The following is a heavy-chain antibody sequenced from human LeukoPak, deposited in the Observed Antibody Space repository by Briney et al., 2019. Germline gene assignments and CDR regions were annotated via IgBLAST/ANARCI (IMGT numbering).Heavy chain of an antibody. CDR2: IWYDGSNE. Sequence: PGRSLRLSCAASGFIFSSYGVHWVRQAPGKGLEWVAVIWYDGSNEYYADSVKGRFTISRDNSKNTLYLQMNSLRAEDTAVYYCGRENGDLIGMVRGSDCGLDVWGQGTTVTVSS. CDR3: GRENGDLIGMVRGSDCGLDV. D-gene: IGHD4-17*01. CDR1: GFIFSSYG. V-gene: IGHV3-33*01. J-gene: IGHJ6*02.